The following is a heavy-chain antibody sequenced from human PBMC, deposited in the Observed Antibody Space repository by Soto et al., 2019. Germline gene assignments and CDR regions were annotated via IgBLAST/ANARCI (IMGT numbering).Heavy chain of an antibody. CDR2: IVVGSGNT. CDR1: GLTLTSSA. CDR3: AADSGLRFLEWLLPSHYGMDV. J-gene: IGHJ6*02. D-gene: IGHD3-3*01. V-gene: IGHV1-58*01. Sequence: ASVKVSCKATGLTLTSSAVQWVRQARGKRLEWIGWIVVGSGNTNYAQKFQERVTITRDMSTSTAYMELSSLRSEDTAVYYCAADSGLRFLEWLLPSHYGMDVWGQGTTVTVSS.